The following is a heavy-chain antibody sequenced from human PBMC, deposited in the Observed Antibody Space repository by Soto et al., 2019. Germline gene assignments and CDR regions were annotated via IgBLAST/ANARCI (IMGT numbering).Heavy chain of an antibody. V-gene: IGHV3-30*03. D-gene: IGHD3-10*01. J-gene: IGHJ6*02. CDR3: ARCPRVYYYGSGRKYYYGMDV. CDR2: ISYDGSNK. CDR1: GFTFSSYG. Sequence: QVQLVESGGGVVQPGRSLRLSCAASGFTFSSYGMHWVRQAPGKGLEWVAVISYDGSNKYYADSVKGRFTISRDNAKNSLYLQMNSLRAEDTAVYYCARCPRVYYYGSGRKYYYGMDVWGQGTTVTVSS.